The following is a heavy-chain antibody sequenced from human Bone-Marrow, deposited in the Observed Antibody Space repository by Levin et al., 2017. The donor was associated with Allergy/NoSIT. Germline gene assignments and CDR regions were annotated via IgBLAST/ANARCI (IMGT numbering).Heavy chain of an antibody. D-gene: IGHD1-26*01. Sequence: ASVKVSCKATGYAFTGSPIHWVRQAPGHGLEWMGWINTGNGYTKYSQKFQGRITYSRDTSADTAYMELSSLRSEDTALYFCAREGITSGNFDHWGQGSLVTVAS. J-gene: IGHJ4*02. V-gene: IGHV1-3*04. CDR2: INTGNGYT. CDR3: AREGITSGNFDH. CDR1: GYAFTGSP.